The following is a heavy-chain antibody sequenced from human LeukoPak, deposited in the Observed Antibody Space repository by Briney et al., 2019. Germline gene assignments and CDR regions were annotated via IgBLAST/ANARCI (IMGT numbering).Heavy chain of an antibody. J-gene: IGHJ4*02. CDR1: GYTFTDYY. D-gene: IGHD1-14*01. Sequence: GASVKVSCKASGYTFTDYYIHWVRQAPGQGLEWMGWINPKSGGTNYAQKFQGRVTMTRDTSISTAYMELSRLRSDDTAVYYCARDPTLLEPNFDYWGQGTLVTVSS. V-gene: IGHV1-2*02. CDR2: INPKSGGT. CDR3: ARDPTLLEPNFDY.